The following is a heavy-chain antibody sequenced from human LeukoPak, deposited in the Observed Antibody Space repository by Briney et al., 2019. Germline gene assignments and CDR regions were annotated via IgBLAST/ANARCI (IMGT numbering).Heavy chain of an antibody. D-gene: IGHD6-19*01. CDR2: ISSSGSTI. CDR1: GFTFSDYY. CDR3: ASSSGWRPHDAFDI. J-gene: IGHJ3*02. Sequence: PGGSLRLSCAASGFTFSDYYMSWIRQAPGKGLEWVSYISSSGSTIYYADSVKGRFTISRDNAKNSLYLQMNSLRAEDTAVYYYASSSGWRPHDAFDIWGQGTMVTVSS. V-gene: IGHV3-11*01.